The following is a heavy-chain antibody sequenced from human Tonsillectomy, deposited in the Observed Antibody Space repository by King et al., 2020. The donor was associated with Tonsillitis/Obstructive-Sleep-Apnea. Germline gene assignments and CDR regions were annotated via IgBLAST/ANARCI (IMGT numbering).Heavy chain of an antibody. V-gene: IGHV4-34*01. CDR3: ARGGNVVQLERPPFDY. D-gene: IGHD1-1*01. J-gene: IGHJ4*02. Sequence: VQLQQWGAGLLKPSETLSLTCAVYGGSFSGYYWSWIRQPPGKGLEWIGEINHSGSTNYNPSLKSRVTISVDTSKNQFSLKLSSVTAADTAVYYCARGGNVVQLERPPFDYWGQGTLVTVSS. CDR2: INHSGST. CDR1: GGSFSGYY.